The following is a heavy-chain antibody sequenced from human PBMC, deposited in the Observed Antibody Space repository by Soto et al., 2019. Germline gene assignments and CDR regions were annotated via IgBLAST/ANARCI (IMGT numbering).Heavy chain of an antibody. Sequence: GASVKVSCKASGYTFTSYDINWVRQATGQGLEWMGWMNPNSGKTGYAQKFQGRVTMTRNTSISTAYMELSSLRSEDTAVYYCARGGSLRTYYYYGMDVWGQGTTVTVSS. CDR2: MNPNSGKT. J-gene: IGHJ6*02. CDR3: ARGGSLRTYYYYGMDV. CDR1: GYTFTSYD. V-gene: IGHV1-8*01.